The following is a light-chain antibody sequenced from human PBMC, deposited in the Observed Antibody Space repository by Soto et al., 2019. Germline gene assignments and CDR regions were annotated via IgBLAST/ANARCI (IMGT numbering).Light chain of an antibody. J-gene: IGKJ5*01. V-gene: IGKV3D-15*01. CDR2: GAS. Sequence: EIVMTQSPATLSVSPGERATLSCRASQSVSSNLAWYQQKPGQAPRLLIYGASRRAAGIPNRFSGSGSGTDFTLTISRLEPEDFAVYYCQQRSYPITFGQGTRLEIK. CDR3: QQRSYPIT. CDR1: QSVSSN.